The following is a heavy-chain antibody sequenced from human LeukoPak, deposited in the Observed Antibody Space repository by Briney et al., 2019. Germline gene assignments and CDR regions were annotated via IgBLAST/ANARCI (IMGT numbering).Heavy chain of an antibody. Sequence: SVKVSCKASGGTFSSYAISWVRQAPGQGLEWMGGIIPIFGTANYAQKFQGRVTITADESTSTAYMELSSLRSEDTAVYYCARGYCSSTSCQEEIYYYYYMDVWGKGTTVTVSS. D-gene: IGHD2-2*01. V-gene: IGHV1-69*13. CDR2: IIPIFGTA. J-gene: IGHJ6*03. CDR1: GGTFSSYA. CDR3: ARGYCSSTSCQEEIYYYYYMDV.